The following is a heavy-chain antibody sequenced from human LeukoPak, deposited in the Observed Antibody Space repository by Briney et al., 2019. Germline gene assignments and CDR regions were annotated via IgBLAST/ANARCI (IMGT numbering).Heavy chain of an antibody. CDR1: GFTFSSYA. D-gene: IGHD3-3*01. Sequence: GGSLRLSCAASGFTFSSYAVSWVRQAPGRGLEWVSGISGGGVNTYYADSVKGRFTISRDNSKNTLYLQMNSLRAEDTAVYYCAEGLFGVTFGNYFDYWGQGTLVTVSS. J-gene: IGHJ4*02. CDR2: ISGGGVNT. CDR3: AEGLFGVTFGNYFDY. V-gene: IGHV3-23*01.